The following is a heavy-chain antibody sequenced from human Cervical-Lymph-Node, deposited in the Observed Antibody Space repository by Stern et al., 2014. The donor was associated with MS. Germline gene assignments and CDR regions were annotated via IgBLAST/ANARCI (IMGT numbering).Heavy chain of an antibody. CDR1: GFSLSNSG. CDR2: MSFVGVNK. V-gene: IGHV3-30*03. J-gene: IGHJ6*02. CDR3: MGVGDAMHV. Sequence: VQLVESGGGVVQPGRSLTLSCAASGFSLSNSGMHWVRQAPAKGLEWVAVMSFVGVNKKYGDSVKGRFSISRDMANNTLFLQMNSLRPEDTAVYYCMGVGDAMHVWGQGTTVIVSS.